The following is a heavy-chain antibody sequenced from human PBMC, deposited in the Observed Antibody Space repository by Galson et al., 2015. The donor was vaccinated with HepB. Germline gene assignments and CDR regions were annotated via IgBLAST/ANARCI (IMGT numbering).Heavy chain of an antibody. D-gene: IGHD2-21*02. J-gene: IGHJ4*02. CDR1: GGSISSYY. V-gene: IGHV4-59*01. CDR3: AREDVSCGGDCRNFDY. Sequence: ETLSLTCTVSGGSISSYYWSWIRQPPGKGLEWIGYIYHSGSTNYNPSLKSRVTISLDTSKNQFSLKLSSMTAADTAVYYCAREDVSCGGDCRNFDYWGQGTLVTVPS. CDR2: IYHSGST.